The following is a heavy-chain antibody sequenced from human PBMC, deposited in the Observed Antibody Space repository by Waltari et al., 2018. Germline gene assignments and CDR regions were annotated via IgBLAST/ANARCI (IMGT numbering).Heavy chain of an antibody. J-gene: IGHJ4*02. Sequence: QVQLQQSGPGLVKPSQTLSLTCAISGDSVSSNSAAWNWIRQSPSRGLEWLGRTYYRSKWYNDYAVSVKSRITINPDTSKNQFSLQLNSVTPEDTAVYYCARASGPIAVAGTLPFDYWGQGTLVIVSS. CDR2: TYYRSKWYN. V-gene: IGHV6-1*01. D-gene: IGHD6-19*01. CDR3: ARASGPIAVAGTLPFDY. CDR1: GDSVSSNSAA.